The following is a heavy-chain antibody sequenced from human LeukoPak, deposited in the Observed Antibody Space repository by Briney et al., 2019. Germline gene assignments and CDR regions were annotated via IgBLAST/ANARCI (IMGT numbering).Heavy chain of an antibody. Sequence: GGSLRLSCAASGITFTYIANAMSWVRQAPGKGLEWVSTINGNGGSTYYADSVKGRFTISRDNSENTLYLQMNSLRVEDTAVYYCARMGPIYAFGYCSGGSCSRPFDYWGQGTLVTVSS. CDR2: INGNGGST. J-gene: IGHJ4*02. CDR3: ARMGPIYAFGYCSGGSCSRPFDY. D-gene: IGHD2-15*01. V-gene: IGHV3-23*01. CDR1: GITFTYIANA.